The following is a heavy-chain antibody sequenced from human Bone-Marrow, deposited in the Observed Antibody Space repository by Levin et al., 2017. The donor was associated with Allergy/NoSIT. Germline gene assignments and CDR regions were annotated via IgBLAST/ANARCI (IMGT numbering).Heavy chain of an antibody. V-gene: IGHV3-11*01. J-gene: IGHJ4*01. CDR1: GFTFSDYY. CDR2: ISTSGSPM. D-gene: IGHD1-1*01. Sequence: GGSLRLSCAASGFTFSDYYMTWIRQAPGKGLEWISYISTSGSPMYYADSATGRFTISRDNAKSTLYLQMNSLRAEDTAVYYCARDRRELTYYFDSWGHGTLVTVSS. CDR3: ARDRRELTYYFDS.